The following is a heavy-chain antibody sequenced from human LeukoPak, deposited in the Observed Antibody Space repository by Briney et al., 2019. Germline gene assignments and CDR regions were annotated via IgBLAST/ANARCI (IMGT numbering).Heavy chain of an antibody. CDR3: ARGLASGYPPIPFDY. Sequence: SETLSLTCAVYGGSFSGYYWTWIRQPPGKGLEWIGETIDTGSTKYNSSLKSRVTISVDTSKNQFSLSLVSVTAADTAVYYCARGLASGYPPIPFDYWGQGTLVTVSS. D-gene: IGHD3-3*01. CDR1: GGSFSGYY. J-gene: IGHJ4*02. V-gene: IGHV4-34*12. CDR2: TIDTGST.